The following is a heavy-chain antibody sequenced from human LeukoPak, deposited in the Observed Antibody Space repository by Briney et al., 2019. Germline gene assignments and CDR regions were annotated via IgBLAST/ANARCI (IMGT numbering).Heavy chain of an antibody. J-gene: IGHJ4*02. D-gene: IGHD3-22*01. CDR2: ISGSGGST. Sequence: PGGSLRLSCAASGFTFSSYGMHWVRQAPGKGLEWVSAISGSGGSTYYADSVKGRFTISRDNSKNTLYLQMNSLRAEDTAVYYCAKDYYDSSGYPLYYFDYWGQGTLVTVSS. CDR3: AKDYYDSSGYPLYYFDY. CDR1: GFTFSSYG. V-gene: IGHV3-23*01.